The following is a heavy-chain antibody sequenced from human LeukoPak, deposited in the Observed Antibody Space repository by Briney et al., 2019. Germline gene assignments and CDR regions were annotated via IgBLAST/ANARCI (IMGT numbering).Heavy chain of an antibody. CDR2: ISYDGSNK. Sequence: GGSLRLSCAASGFTFSSYGMHWVRQAPGKGLEGVAVISYDGSNKYYADSVKGRFAISRDNSKNTLYLQMNSLRAEDTAVYYCAKDGGYSYEYYYGMDVWGKGTTVTVSS. D-gene: IGHD5-18*01. V-gene: IGHV3-30*18. J-gene: IGHJ6*04. CDR1: GFTFSSYG. CDR3: AKDGGYSYEYYYGMDV.